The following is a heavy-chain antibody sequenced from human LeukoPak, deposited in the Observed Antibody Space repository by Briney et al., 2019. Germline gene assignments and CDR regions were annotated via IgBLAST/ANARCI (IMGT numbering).Heavy chain of an antibody. D-gene: IGHD5-12*01. CDR3: AMFGLVAAIDS. CDR2: IKGVGSEK. Sequence: PGGSLRLSCVDSGLSFRSYWMPWVGQAPGRGVAWVANIKGVGSEKYYADSARGQFTISRDNAKNSLYLQMNSLRAEDTAVYYCAMFGLVAAIDSWGQETLVTVSS. V-gene: IGHV3-7*02. J-gene: IGHJ4*02. CDR1: GLSFRSYW.